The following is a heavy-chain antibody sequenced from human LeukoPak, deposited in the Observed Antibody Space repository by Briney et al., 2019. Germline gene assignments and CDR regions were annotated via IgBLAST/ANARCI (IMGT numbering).Heavy chain of an antibody. J-gene: IGHJ4*02. CDR3: AKGRYYGSGSYRATKKFDY. CDR1: GFTFSNYG. D-gene: IGHD3-10*01. CDR2: VRYDGSNK. V-gene: IGHV3-30*02. Sequence: GGSLRLSCAASGFTFSNYGMHWVRQAPGKGLEWVAFVRYDGSNKYYADSVKGRLTISRDNSKSTLYLQMNSLRAEDTAVYYCAKGRYYGSGSYRATKKFDYWGQGTLVTVSS.